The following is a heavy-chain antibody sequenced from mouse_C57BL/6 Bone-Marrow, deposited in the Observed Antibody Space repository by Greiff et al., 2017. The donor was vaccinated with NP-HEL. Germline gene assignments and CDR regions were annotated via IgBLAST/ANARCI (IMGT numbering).Heavy chain of an antibody. J-gene: IGHJ1*03. D-gene: IGHD1-1*01. Sequence: QVHVKQSGPELVKPGASVKISCKASGYAFSSSWMNWVKQRPGKGLEWIGRIYPGDGDTNYNGKLKGKATLTADKSSSTAYMQLSSLTSEDSAVYFCARGDYYGSSSRYWYFDVWGTGTTVTASS. CDR2: IYPGDGDT. CDR3: ARGDYYGSSSRYWYFDV. V-gene: IGHV1-82*01. CDR1: GYAFSSSW.